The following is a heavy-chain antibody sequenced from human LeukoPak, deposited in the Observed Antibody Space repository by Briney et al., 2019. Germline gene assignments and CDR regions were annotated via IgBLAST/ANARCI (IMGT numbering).Heavy chain of an antibody. Sequence: GGSLRLSCAASGFTFSSYAMSWVRQAPGKGLEWVSAISGSGGNTYYADSVKGRFTISRDNSKNTLYLQMNSLRAEDTAVYYCAKGGVVPAAIGLDSPLWFDPWGQGTLVTVSS. CDR2: ISGSGGNT. D-gene: IGHD2-2*01. CDR3: AKGGVVPAAIGLDSPLWFDP. CDR1: GFTFSSYA. V-gene: IGHV3-23*01. J-gene: IGHJ5*02.